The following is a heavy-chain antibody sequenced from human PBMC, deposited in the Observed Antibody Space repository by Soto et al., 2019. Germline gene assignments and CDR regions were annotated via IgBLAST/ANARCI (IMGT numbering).Heavy chain of an antibody. CDR1: GFTFSSYA. J-gene: IGHJ4*02. CDR3: ARGSLSSSYPPFDY. V-gene: IGHV3-30-3*01. CDR2: ISYDGSNK. D-gene: IGHD6-6*01. Sequence: GSLRLSCAASGFTFSSYAMHWVRQAPGKGLEWVAVISYDGSNKYYADSVKGRFTISRDNSKNTLYLQMNSLRAEDTAVYYCARGSLSSSYPPFDYWGQGTQVTVSS.